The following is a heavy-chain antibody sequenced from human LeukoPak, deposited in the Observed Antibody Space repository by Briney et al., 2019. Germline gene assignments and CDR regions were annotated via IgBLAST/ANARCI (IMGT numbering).Heavy chain of an antibody. CDR1: GFTFSSYA. CDR3: AKLLAVTNSYYFLY. CDR2: ITGSGSGGST. Sequence: PGGSLRLSCAASGFTFSSYAMRWVRQAPGKGLEWVSTITGSGSGGSTYYAESVKGRFTISRDNSKDTLYLQMNSLRAEDTAVYYCAKLLAVTNSYYFLYWGQGTLVTVSS. V-gene: IGHV3-23*01. J-gene: IGHJ4*02. D-gene: IGHD6-19*01.